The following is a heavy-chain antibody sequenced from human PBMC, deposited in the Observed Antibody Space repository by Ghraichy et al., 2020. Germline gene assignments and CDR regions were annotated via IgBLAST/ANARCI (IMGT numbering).Heavy chain of an antibody. CDR3: ARDIVVVPAAHYYYYYYGMDV. CDR2: IKQDGSEK. CDR1: GFTFSSYW. J-gene: IGHJ6*02. D-gene: IGHD2-2*01. V-gene: IGHV3-7*01. Sequence: GGSLRLSCAASGFTFSSYWMSWVRQAPGKGLEWVANIKQDGSEKYYVDSVKGRFTISRDNAKNSLYLQMNSLRAEDTAVYYCARDIVVVPAAHYYYYYYGMDVWGQGTTVTVSS.